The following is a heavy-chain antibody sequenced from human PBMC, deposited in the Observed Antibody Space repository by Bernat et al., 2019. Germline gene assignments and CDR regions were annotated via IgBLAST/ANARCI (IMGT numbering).Heavy chain of an antibody. V-gene: IGHV4-39*01. CDR1: GGSISSSSYY. CDR2: IYYSGST. D-gene: IGHD6-6*01. J-gene: IGHJ4*02. CDR3: ARSIAARFAGPFY. Sequence: QLQLQESGPGLVKPSETLSLTCTVSGGSISSSSYYWGWIRQPPGKGLEWSGSIYYSGSTYYNPSLKSRVTISVDTSKNQFSLKLSSVTAADTAVYYCARSIAARFAGPFYWGQGTLVTVSS.